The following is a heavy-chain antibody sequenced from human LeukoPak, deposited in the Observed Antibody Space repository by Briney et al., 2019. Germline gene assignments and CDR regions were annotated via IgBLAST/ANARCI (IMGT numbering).Heavy chain of an antibody. J-gene: IGHJ4*02. D-gene: IGHD1-26*01. CDR2: IYYSGST. Sequence: SETLSLTCTVSGGSITNYFWSWIRQPPGKGLEWIGYIYYSGSTNYNPSLKSRVTISVDTSKNQFSLKLSSVTAADTAVYYCASRADAREGYFDYWGQGTLVTVSS. CDR3: ASRADAREGYFDY. CDR1: GGSITNYF. V-gene: IGHV4-59*01.